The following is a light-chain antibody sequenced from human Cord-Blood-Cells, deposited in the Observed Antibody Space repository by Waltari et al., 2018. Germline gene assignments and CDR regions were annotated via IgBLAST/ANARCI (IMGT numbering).Light chain of an antibody. V-gene: IGLV2-23*02. Sequence: QSALTQPASVSGSPGQSTTISCTGTSSDVGRYNLVYWYQQHPGKAPKLMIYEVSKRPSGVSNRVAGSKSGNTASLTISGLQAEDEADYYCCSYAGSSTLVFGGGTKLTVL. CDR2: EVS. CDR3: CSYAGSSTLV. J-gene: IGLJ2*01. CDR1: SSDVGRYNL.